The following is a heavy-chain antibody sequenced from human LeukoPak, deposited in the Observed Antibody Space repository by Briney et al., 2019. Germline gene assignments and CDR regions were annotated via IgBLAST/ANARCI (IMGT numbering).Heavy chain of an antibody. D-gene: IGHD6-13*01. J-gene: IGHJ4*02. CDR1: GFTFSSYG. CDR2: IWYDGSNK. Sequence: GGSLRLSCAASGFTFSSYGMHWVRQAPGKGLEWVAVIWYDGSNKYYADSVKGRFTISRDNSKNTLYLQMNSLRAEDTAVYYCARGPLDQIYSSSWSGNFDYWGRGTLVTVSS. V-gene: IGHV3-33*01. CDR3: ARGPLDQIYSSSWSGNFDY.